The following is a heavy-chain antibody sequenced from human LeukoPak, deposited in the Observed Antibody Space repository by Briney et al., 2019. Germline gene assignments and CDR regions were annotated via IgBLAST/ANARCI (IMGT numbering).Heavy chain of an antibody. CDR2: INPNSGGT. D-gene: IGHD6-13*01. V-gene: IGHV1-2*02. Sequence: ASVKVSCKASGYTFTGYYMHWVRQAPGQGLEWMGWINPNSGGTNYAQKFQGRVTMTRDTSISTAYMELSRLRSDDTAVYYCARDLRGSSCWYIDYWGQGTLVTVSS. CDR3: ARDLRGSSCWYIDY. CDR1: GYTFTGYY. J-gene: IGHJ4*02.